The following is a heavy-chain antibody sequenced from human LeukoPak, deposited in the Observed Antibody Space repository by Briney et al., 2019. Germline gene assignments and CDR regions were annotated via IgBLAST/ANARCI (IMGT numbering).Heavy chain of an antibody. D-gene: IGHD6-13*01. Sequence: GGSLRLSCAASGFTFTSYSMKWVRQAPGKGLEWVSYISSSSGTIYYADSVKGRFTISRDNAKNSLYLQMNSLRAEDTAVYYCARGPYSSNWYVDYWGQGTLVTVAS. J-gene: IGHJ4*02. CDR2: ISSSSGTI. CDR3: ARGPYSSNWYVDY. V-gene: IGHV3-48*01. CDR1: GFTFTSYS.